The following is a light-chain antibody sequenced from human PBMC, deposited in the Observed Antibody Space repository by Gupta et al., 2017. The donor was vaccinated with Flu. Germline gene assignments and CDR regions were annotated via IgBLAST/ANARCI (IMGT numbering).Light chain of an antibody. V-gene: IGLV1-40*01. CDR3: QSYDTNPLPV. CDR2: GNN. J-gene: IGLJ2*01. CDR1: SSNIGEGFD. Sequence: QSVLTQPPSVPGAPGQRVTISCPGDSSNIGEGFDVHWYQVFPGAAPKVVIYGNNNRPSGVPERFSGSKSDTAASLAITGLQADDAADYYCQSYDTNPLPVFGGGTKLTVL.